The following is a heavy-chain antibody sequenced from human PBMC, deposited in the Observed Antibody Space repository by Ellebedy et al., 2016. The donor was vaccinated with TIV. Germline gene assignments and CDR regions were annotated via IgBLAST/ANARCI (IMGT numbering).Heavy chain of an antibody. J-gene: IGHJ6*02. V-gene: IGHV3-23*01. CDR1: GFTFNNHG. CDR2: TSGLGAT. D-gene: IGHD5-12*01. Sequence: GESLKISCAASGFTFNNHGMTWVRQAPGKGLEWVASTSGLGATYHADAVKGRFIISRDNSKNILYLQMDSLRVEDTAVYFCAKEAGYDFSFYYGMDVWGQGTTVTVSS. CDR3: AKEAGYDFSFYYGMDV.